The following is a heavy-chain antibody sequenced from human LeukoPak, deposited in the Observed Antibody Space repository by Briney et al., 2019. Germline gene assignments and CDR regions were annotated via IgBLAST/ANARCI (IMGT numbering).Heavy chain of an antibody. V-gene: IGHV3-23*01. CDR3: AIMVRVPWYYFDY. Sequence: PGGSLRLSCAASGFTFSSYAMSWVRQAPGKGLEWVSAISGSGGSTYYADSVKGRFTISRDNSKNTLYLQMNSLRAEDTAVYYCAIMVRVPWYYFDYWGQGTLVTVSS. J-gene: IGHJ4*02. CDR2: ISGSGGST. D-gene: IGHD3-10*01. CDR1: GFTFSSYA.